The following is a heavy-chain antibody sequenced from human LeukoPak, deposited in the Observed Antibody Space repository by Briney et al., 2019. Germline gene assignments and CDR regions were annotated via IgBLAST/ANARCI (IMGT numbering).Heavy chain of an antibody. CDR3: AKASRVVVTAHFFDY. J-gene: IGHJ4*02. Sequence: GRSLRLSCAASGFTFSSYGMHWVRQAPGKGLEWVAVISYDGSNKYYADSVKGRFTISRDNSKNTLYLQMNSLRAEDTAVYYCAKASRVVVTAHFFDYWGQGTLVTVSS. V-gene: IGHV3-30*18. CDR2: ISYDGSNK. CDR1: GFTFSSYG. D-gene: IGHD2-21*02.